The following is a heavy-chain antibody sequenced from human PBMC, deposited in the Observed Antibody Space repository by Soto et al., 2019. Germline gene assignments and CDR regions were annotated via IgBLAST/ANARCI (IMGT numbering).Heavy chain of an antibody. Sequence: QLQLQESGPELVKPSETLSLTCTVSGGSISSSSYYWGWIHQPPGKGLEWIGNIYYSGSTYYNPSLKSRVTISVDTSKNQFSLKLSSMTAADTAVYYCARRVCGSYFHYWGQGTLVTVSS. CDR2: IYYSGST. V-gene: IGHV4-39*01. J-gene: IGHJ4*02. CDR3: ARRVCGSYFHY. CDR1: GGSISSSSYY. D-gene: IGHD3-16*01.